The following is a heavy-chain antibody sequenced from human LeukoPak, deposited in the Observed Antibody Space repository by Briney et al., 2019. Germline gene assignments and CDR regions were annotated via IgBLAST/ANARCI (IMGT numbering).Heavy chain of an antibody. D-gene: IGHD6-13*01. CDR3: ARGRRQLGAGLYYYHMDV. J-gene: IGHJ6*03. CDR1: GYTFTSYD. CDR2: MNPNSGNT. V-gene: IGHV1-8*01. Sequence: ASVKVSCKASGYTFTSYDINWVRQATGQGLEWMRWMNPNSGNTGYAQKFQGKVTMTRNTSISTAYMELSSLRSEDTAVYYCARGRRQLGAGLYYYHMDVWGKGTTVTVSS.